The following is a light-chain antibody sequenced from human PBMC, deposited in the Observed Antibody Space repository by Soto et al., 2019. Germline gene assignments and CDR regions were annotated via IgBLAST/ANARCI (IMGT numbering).Light chain of an antibody. CDR1: SSDVGGYNY. CDR2: DNN. CDR3: GTWDSSLSAVV. J-gene: IGLJ2*01. V-gene: IGLV1-51*01. Sequence: QSALTQPASVSGSPGQSITISCTGTSSDVGGYNYVAWYQQHPGKVPRLMIYDNNKRPSGIPDRFSGSKSGTSATLGITGLQTGDEADYYCGTWDSSLSAVVFGGGTKLTVL.